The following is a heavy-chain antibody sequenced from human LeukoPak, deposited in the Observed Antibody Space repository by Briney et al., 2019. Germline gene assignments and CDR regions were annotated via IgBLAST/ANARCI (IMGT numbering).Heavy chain of an antibody. CDR1: GFNLSSYR. Sequence: GGSLRLSCAASGFNLSSYRMHWVRQAPGKGLEYVSAISSYGGSTYYANSVKDRFTISRDNSKNTVYLQMGSLRTEDMAVYYCARISRSHDYDYWGQGTLVTVSS. CDR2: ISSYGGST. CDR3: ARISRSHDYDY. D-gene: IGHD6-6*01. J-gene: IGHJ4*02. V-gene: IGHV3-64*01.